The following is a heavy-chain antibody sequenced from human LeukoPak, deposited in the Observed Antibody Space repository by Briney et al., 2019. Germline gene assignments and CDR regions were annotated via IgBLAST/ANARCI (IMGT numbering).Heavy chain of an antibody. D-gene: IGHD2-21*02. Sequence: ASVKVSCKASGGTFSSYAISWVRQAPGQGLEWMGGIIPIFGTANYAQKFQGRVTITADKSTSTAYMELSSLRSEDTAVYYCARGEEAYCGGDCYSPTFDYWGQGTLVTVSS. CDR1: GGTFSSYA. J-gene: IGHJ4*02. CDR3: ARGEEAYCGGDCYSPTFDY. CDR2: IIPIFGTA. V-gene: IGHV1-69*06.